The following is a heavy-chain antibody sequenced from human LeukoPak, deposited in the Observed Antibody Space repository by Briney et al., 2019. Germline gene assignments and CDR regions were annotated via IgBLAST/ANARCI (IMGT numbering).Heavy chain of an antibody. CDR1: GFTFSNYW. CDR2: IKQDGSEK. V-gene: IGHV3-7*03. D-gene: IGHD6-19*01. CDR3: AKDIASAVAGPYYYYGMDV. Sequence: GGSLRLSCAASGFTFSNYWMTWVRQAPGKGLEWVANIKQDGSEKYYVDSVKGRFTISRDNAKNSLYLQMNSLRAEDTALYYCAKDIASAVAGPYYYYGMDVWGQGTTVTVSS. J-gene: IGHJ6*02.